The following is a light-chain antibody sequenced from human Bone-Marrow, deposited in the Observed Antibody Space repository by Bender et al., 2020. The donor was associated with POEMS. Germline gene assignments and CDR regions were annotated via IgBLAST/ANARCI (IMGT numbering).Light chain of an antibody. CDR3: QSFDNSLNGFVI. CDR1: SSNIGAEYD. J-gene: IGLJ2*01. CDR2: AND. Sequence: QSVLTQPPSVSGAPGQTVTISCTGSSSNIGAEYDVHWYRQLPETAPKVLIYANDNRASGVPSRFPGSKSGTSASLAVTGLQTEDEGVYFCQSFDNSLNGFVIFGGGTKLTVL. V-gene: IGLV1-40*01.